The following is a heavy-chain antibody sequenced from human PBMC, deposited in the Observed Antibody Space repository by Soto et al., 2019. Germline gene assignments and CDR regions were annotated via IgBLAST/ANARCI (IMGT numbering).Heavy chain of an antibody. CDR2: VWFGGTVK. CDR3: AREERSEGNYLDF. J-gene: IGHJ4*02. CDR1: GFTFRNHG. Sequence: GGSLRLSCAASGFTFRNHGMHWVRQAPGKGLDWVAVVWFGGTVKYYADSVKGRFTVSRDNSNDMLFLEMNSLRVDDTGVYYCAREERSEGNYLDFWGQGTPVTVSS. D-gene: IGHD3-3*01. V-gene: IGHV3-33*01.